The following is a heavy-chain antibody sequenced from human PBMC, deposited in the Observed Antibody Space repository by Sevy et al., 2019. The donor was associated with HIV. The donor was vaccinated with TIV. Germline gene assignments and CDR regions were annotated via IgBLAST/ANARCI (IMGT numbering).Heavy chain of an antibody. V-gene: IGHV3-33*01. Sequence: GGSLRLSCAASGFTFSNYGMTWVRQAPGKGLEWVAVLWNDGGNKDYADSVKGRFTISRDNSKNTLYLQMNSLRVEDTAVYFCARGGDFNDRSAKRDFDYWGQGTLVTVSS. J-gene: IGHJ4*02. CDR3: ARGGDFNDRSAKRDFDY. D-gene: IGHD3-22*01. CDR2: LWNDGGNK. CDR1: GFTFSNYG.